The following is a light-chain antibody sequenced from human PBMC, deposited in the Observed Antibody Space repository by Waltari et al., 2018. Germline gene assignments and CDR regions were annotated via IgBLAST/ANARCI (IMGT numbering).Light chain of an antibody. Sequence: EIVLTQSPATLSLSPGERATLSCRASQSVGSQLAWYQQKSGQAPRLLICDASTRATGIPARFSGSGSGTDFTLTITSLEPEDFAVYYCQQRLSWPITFGGGTKVEIK. J-gene: IGKJ4*01. CDR1: QSVGSQ. CDR2: DAS. V-gene: IGKV3-11*01. CDR3: QQRLSWPIT.